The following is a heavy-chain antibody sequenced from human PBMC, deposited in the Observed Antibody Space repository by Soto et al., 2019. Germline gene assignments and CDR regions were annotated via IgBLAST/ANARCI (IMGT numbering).Heavy chain of an antibody. D-gene: IGHD1-26*01. CDR3: ARGPSGSYFDY. J-gene: IGHJ4*02. Sequence: PGGALRLSCAASVFTFSSYGLHSVRQAPGKGLEWVAVIWYDGSNKYYADSVKGRFTISRDNSKNTLYLQMNSLRAEDTAVYYCARGPSGSYFDYWGQGTLVTVSS. V-gene: IGHV3-33*01. CDR2: IWYDGSNK. CDR1: VFTFSSYG.